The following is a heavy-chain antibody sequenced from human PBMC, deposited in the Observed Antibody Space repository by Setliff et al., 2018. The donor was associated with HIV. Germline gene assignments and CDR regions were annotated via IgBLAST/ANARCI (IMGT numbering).Heavy chain of an antibody. J-gene: IGHJ4*02. Sequence: PSETLSLTCSVSGGAISGSGYYWSWIRQPPGKALEWIGYIYYSGSVYYNPSLKSRLTISVDTSKNQFSVKLSSVTAADTAVYFCARLGYVTFDFDYWGQGTLVTVSS. V-gene: IGHV4-30-4*01. D-gene: IGHD3-16*01. CDR2: IYYSGSV. CDR3: ARLGYVTFDFDY. CDR1: GGAISGSGYY.